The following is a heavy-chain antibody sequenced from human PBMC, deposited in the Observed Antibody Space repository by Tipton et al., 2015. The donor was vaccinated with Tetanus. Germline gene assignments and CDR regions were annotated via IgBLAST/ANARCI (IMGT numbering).Heavy chain of an antibody. CDR3: ARDHGLSASYAGWFDP. V-gene: IGHV4-59*01. CDR1: GGSINPYY. J-gene: IGHJ5*02. Sequence: TLSLTCTVSGGSINPYYWSWIRQPPGKGLEWIGNVYSSGSTYYNPSLKGRVTISVDTSTTQFSLKLNSVTAADTAIYYCARDHGLSASYAGWFDPWGQGTLVTVSS. CDR2: VYSSGST. D-gene: IGHD1-26*01.